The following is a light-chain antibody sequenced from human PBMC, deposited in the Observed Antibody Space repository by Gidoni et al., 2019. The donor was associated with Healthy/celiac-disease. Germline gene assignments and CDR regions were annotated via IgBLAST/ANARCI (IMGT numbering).Light chain of an antibody. Sequence: IQLTPSPSSLSASVGDRVTITCQASQDISNYLNWYQQKPGKAPKFLIYDASNLETGVPSRCSGSGSGTDFTCTISSLQPEDIATYYCQQYDNLLTFGGGTKVEIK. J-gene: IGKJ4*01. CDR2: DAS. V-gene: IGKV1-33*01. CDR3: QQYDNLLT. CDR1: QDISNY.